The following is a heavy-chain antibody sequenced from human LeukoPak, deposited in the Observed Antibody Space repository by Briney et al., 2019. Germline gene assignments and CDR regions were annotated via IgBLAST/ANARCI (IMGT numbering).Heavy chain of an antibody. CDR3: ARDPYDSSGAHAFDI. V-gene: IGHV1-69*13. J-gene: IGHJ3*02. CDR1: GRTFSSYA. CDR2: SIPIFGTA. Sequence: SVKLSYKASGRTFSSYATSRLRHPPGQGLEWMGASIPIFGTANYAQKFQGRVTITADESTSTAYMELRSLRSEDTAVYYCARDPYDSSGAHAFDIWGQGTMVTVSS. D-gene: IGHD3-22*01.